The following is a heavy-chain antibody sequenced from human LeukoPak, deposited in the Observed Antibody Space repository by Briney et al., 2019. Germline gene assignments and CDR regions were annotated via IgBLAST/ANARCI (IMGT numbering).Heavy chain of an antibody. J-gene: IGHJ4*02. V-gene: IGHV3-23*01. D-gene: IGHD3-22*01. CDR2: ISGSGGST. Sequence: GGSLRLSCAASGFTFSRYSMNWVRQAPGKGLEWVSAISGSGGSTYYADSVKGRFTISRDNSKNTLYLQMNSLRAEDTAVYYCAENGGYYDSNGYPYYFDYWGQGTLVTVSS. CDR3: AENGGYYDSNGYPYYFDY. CDR1: GFTFSRYS.